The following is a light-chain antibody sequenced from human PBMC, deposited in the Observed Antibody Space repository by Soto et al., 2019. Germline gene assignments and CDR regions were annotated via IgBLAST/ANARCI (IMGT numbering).Light chain of an antibody. J-gene: IGLJ1*01. V-gene: IGLV2-14*03. CDR2: DVY. Sequence: QSVLTQPASVSGSPGQSIAISCTGVRTDVDGYDYVSWYQQHPGQAPQLIIYDVYNRPSGVSHRFSGSKSGDTASLTISGLQAEDEADYYCSSYRGSPSFYVCRTGTNVTVL. CDR1: RTDVDGYDY. CDR3: SSYRGSPSFYV.